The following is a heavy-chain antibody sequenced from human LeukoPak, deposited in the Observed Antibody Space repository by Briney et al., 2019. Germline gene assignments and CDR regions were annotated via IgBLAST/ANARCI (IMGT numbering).Heavy chain of an antibody. Sequence: GGSPRLSCAASGFTFDDYAMHWVRQAPGRGLEWVSGISWNSGSIGYADSVKGRFTISRGNAKNSLYLQMNSLRAEDMALYYCAKAIPTGNAFDIWGQGTMVTVSS. J-gene: IGHJ3*02. D-gene: IGHD1-14*01. V-gene: IGHV3-9*03. CDR2: ISWNSGSI. CDR3: AKAIPTGNAFDI. CDR1: GFTFDDYA.